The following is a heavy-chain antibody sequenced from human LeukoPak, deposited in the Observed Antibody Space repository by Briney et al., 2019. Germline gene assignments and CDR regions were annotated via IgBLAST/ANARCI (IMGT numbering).Heavy chain of an antibody. CDR3: ASGSSSWSHYYYYYYMDV. CDR2: IIPIFGTA. J-gene: IGHJ6*03. CDR1: GGTFSSYA. V-gene: IGHV1-69*05. Sequence: SVKVSCKASGGTFSSYAISWVRQAPGQGLEWMGGIIPIFGTANYAQKFQGRVTITTDESTSTAYMELSSLRSEDTAVYYCASGSSSWSHYYYYYYMDVWGKGTTVTVSS. D-gene: IGHD6-6*01.